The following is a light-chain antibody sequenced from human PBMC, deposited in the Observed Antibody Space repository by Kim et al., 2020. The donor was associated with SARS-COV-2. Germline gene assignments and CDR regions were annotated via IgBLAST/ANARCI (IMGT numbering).Light chain of an antibody. V-gene: IGKV4-1*01. CDR1: QSNIYRLNKKKD. CDR2: WAS. CDR3: QQYYSSPRT. J-gene: IGKJ2*01. Sequence: RAKINWKTRQSNIYRLNKKKDVAWYQQKPGQQPKLHIYWASTRESGVPDRFSGSGSGTDFTLTITSLQGEDVAVYYCQQYYSSPRTFGQGTKLEIK.